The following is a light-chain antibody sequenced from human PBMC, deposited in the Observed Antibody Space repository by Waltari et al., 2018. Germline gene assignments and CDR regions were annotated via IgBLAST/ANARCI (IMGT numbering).Light chain of an antibody. Sequence: QSALTQPASVSGSPGQSITISRSGTDSYLGVYDFFSWYPQHPGKAPHLIIEEVSNRPSGISNRFSASKSGNTASLTISGLQAEDEADYYCSSYTTSSAPGVFGTGTRVTVL. CDR1: DSYLGVYDF. CDR2: EVS. J-gene: IGLJ1*01. CDR3: SSYTTSSAPGV. V-gene: IGLV2-14*01.